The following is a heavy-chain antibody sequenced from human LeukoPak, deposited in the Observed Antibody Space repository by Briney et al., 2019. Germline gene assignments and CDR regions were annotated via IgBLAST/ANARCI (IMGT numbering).Heavy chain of an antibody. V-gene: IGHV4-34*01. CDR2: INHSGSA. CDR1: GGSFSGYY. J-gene: IGHJ4*02. CDR3: ARGQGTVTTH. D-gene: IGHD4-17*01. Sequence: PSETLSLTWAVSGGSFSGYYWTWIRQPPGKGLEWIGEINHSGSANYSPSLSSRVTISLDMSENQFSLKLTSVTAADTAVYYCARGQGTVTTHWGQGTLVTVSS.